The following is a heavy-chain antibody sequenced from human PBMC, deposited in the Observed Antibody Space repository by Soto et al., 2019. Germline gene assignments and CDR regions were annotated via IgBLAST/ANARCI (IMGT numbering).Heavy chain of an antibody. CDR2: ISYDGSNK. V-gene: IGHV3-30-3*01. Sequence: GGSLRLSCAASGFTFSSYAMHWVRQAPGKGLEWVAVISYDGSNKYYADSVKGRFTISRDNSKNTLYLQMNSLRAEDTAVYYCARDEGRITIFGVVWGSYGMDVWGQGTTVTVSS. J-gene: IGHJ6*02. D-gene: IGHD3-3*01. CDR3: ARDEGRITIFGVVWGSYGMDV. CDR1: GFTFSSYA.